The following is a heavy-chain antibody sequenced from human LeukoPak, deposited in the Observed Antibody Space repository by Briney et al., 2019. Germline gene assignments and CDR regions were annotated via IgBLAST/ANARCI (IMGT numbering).Heavy chain of an antibody. J-gene: IGHJ4*02. CDR3: ARANSGWYRPFDY. CDR2: IYYSGST. Sequence: SETLSLTCTVSGGSISSYYWSWIRQPPGKGLEWIGYIYYSGSTNYNPPLKSRVTISVDTSKNQFSLKLSSVTAADTAVYYCARANSGWYRPFDYWGQGTLVTVSS. V-gene: IGHV4-59*01. D-gene: IGHD6-19*01. CDR1: GGSISSYY.